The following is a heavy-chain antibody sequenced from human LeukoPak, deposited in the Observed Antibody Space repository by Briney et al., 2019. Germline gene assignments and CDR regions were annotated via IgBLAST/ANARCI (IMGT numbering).Heavy chain of an antibody. CDR3: ARGTIFGVAVYYFDY. D-gene: IGHD3-3*01. CDR2: IYHSGST. CDR1: GGSISSSNR. Sequence: SETLSLTCAVSGGSISSSNRWSWVRQPPGKGLEWIGEIYHSGSTNYNPSLKSRVTISVDKSKNQFSLKLSSVTAADTAVYYCARGTIFGVAVYYFDYWGQGTLVTVSS. J-gene: IGHJ4*02. V-gene: IGHV4-4*02.